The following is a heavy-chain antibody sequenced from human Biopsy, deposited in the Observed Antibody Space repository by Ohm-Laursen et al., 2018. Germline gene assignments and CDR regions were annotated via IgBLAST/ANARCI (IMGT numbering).Heavy chain of an antibody. D-gene: IGHD3-16*02. CDR1: GYTVNDYF. V-gene: IGHV1-2*02. CDR3: TRDIMNTIAGLVARSDVFDV. J-gene: IGHJ3*01. Sequence: ASVKVSCKASGYTVNDYFLHWLRQAPGQGPEWMGWISPNSGGTNYAQKFQGRVSMTMDTSAATVYMELSSLTSDDTAVYYCTRDIMNTIAGLVARSDVFDVWGQGTMVTVSS. CDR2: ISPNSGGT.